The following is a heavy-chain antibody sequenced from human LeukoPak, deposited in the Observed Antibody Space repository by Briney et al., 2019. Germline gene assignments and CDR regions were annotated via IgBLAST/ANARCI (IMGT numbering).Heavy chain of an antibody. CDR1: GFTFNSYA. D-gene: IGHD2-15*01. V-gene: IGHV3-30*04. CDR2: ISYDGSIN. Sequence: GGSLRLSCAASGFTFNSYAVHWVRQAPGKGLEWVAVISYDGSINFYAASVKGRFTISRDNSKNTLYLRMNSLRIDDTALYFCARDRRYCSGGSCYFDYFFDYWGQGTLVTVSS. CDR3: ARDRRYCSGGSCYFDYFFDY. J-gene: IGHJ4*02.